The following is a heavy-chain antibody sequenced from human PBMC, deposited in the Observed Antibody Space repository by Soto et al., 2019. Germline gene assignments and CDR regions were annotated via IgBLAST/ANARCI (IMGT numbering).Heavy chain of an antibody. CDR1: GGSCSGYY. D-gene: IGHD6-19*01. Sequence: QVQLQQWGAGLLKPSETLSLTCAVYGGSCSGYYWSWIRQPPGKGLEWIGEINHSGSTNYNPFLKSRVTISVDTSKNQFSLKLSSVTAADTAVYYCARGLAVAGSAANFDYWGQGTLVTVSS. CDR2: INHSGST. J-gene: IGHJ4*02. V-gene: IGHV4-34*01. CDR3: ARGLAVAGSAANFDY.